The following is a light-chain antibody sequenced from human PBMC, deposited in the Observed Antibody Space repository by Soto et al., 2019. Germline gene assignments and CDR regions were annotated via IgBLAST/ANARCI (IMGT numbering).Light chain of an antibody. J-gene: IGKJ5*01. Sequence: EVVMTQSPATLSLSPGERATLSCRASQSVSSLLAWYQQKPGQAPRLLIYRASTRATGISGRFSGSGSGTEFTLTITSLQSEDFAVYCCQQYNEWPITFGQGTRLEIK. CDR3: QQYNEWPIT. CDR2: RAS. CDR1: QSVSSL. V-gene: IGKV3-15*01.